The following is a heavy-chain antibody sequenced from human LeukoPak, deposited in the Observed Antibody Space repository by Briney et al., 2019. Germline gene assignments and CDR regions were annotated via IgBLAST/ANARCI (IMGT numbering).Heavy chain of an antibody. CDR3: ARDERYYGSGSYYNRSPHFGY. Sequence: ASVKVSCKASGYTFTSYGISWVRQAPGQGLEWMGWISAYNGNTNYAQKLQGRVTMTTDTSTSTAYMELRSLRSDDTAVYYCARDERYYGSGSYYNRSPHFGYWGQGTLVTVSS. V-gene: IGHV1-18*01. J-gene: IGHJ4*02. CDR2: ISAYNGNT. D-gene: IGHD3-10*01. CDR1: GYTFTSYG.